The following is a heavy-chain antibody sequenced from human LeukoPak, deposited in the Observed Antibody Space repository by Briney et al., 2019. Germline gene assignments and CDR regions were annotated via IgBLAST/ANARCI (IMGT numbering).Heavy chain of an antibody. CDR3: AKVPFGLWFGDGPFDI. D-gene: IGHD3-10*01. V-gene: IGHV3-23*01. CDR1: GFTFSSYA. J-gene: IGHJ3*02. Sequence: PGGSLRLSCAASGFTFSSYAMSWVRQAPGKGLEWVSAISGSGGSTYYADSVKGRFTISRDNSKNTLYLQMNSLRAEDTAVYYCAKVPFGLWFGDGPFDIWGQGTMVTVSS. CDR2: ISGSGGST.